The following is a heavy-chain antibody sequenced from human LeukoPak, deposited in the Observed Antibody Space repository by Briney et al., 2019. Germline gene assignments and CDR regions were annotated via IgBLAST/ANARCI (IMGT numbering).Heavy chain of an antibody. D-gene: IGHD5-12*01. V-gene: IGHV4-59*01. CDR1: GGSISSYY. Sequence: SETLSLTCTVSGGSISSYYWSWIRQPPGKGLEWIGYIYYSGSTNYNPSLKSRVTISVDTSKNQFSLRLSSVTAADTAVYYCAREPYSDYWGQGTLVTVSS. J-gene: IGHJ4*02. CDR3: AREPYSDY. CDR2: IYYSGST.